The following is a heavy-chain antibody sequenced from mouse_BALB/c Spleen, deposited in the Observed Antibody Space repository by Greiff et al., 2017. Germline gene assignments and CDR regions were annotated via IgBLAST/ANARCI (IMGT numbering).Heavy chain of an antibody. V-gene: IGHV2-9*02. CDR2: IWAGGST. CDR3: ASYGSSYWFAY. CDR1: GFSLTSYG. J-gene: IGHJ3*01. Sequence: QVQLQQSGPGLVAPSQSLSITCTVSGFSLTSYGVHWVRQPPGQGLEWLGVIWAGGSTNYNSALMSRLSISKDNSKSQVFLKMNSLQTDDTALYYCASYGSSYWFAYWGQGTLVTVSA. D-gene: IGHD1-1*01.